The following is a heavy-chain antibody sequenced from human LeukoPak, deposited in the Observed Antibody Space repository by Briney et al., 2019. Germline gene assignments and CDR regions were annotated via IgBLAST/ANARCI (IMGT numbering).Heavy chain of an antibody. J-gene: IGHJ4*02. Sequence: ASVKVSCKTSGYTFTGYYMHWVRQAPGQGLEWMGWISGYNGKTNYAQKLQDRVTMTTDTSTSTAYMELRSLRSDDTAVYYCAREYRDYYDSSGNYLDYWGQGTLVTVSS. CDR1: GYTFTGYY. CDR3: AREYRDYYDSSGNYLDY. CDR2: ISGYNGKT. V-gene: IGHV1-18*04. D-gene: IGHD3-22*01.